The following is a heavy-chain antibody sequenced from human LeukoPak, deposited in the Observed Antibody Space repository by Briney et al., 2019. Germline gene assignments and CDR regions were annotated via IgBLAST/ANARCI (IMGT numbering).Heavy chain of an antibody. D-gene: IGHD5/OR15-5a*01. CDR1: GFIFSTYE. V-gene: IGHV3-48*03. CDR3: SRLSVY. J-gene: IGHJ4*02. CDR2: ISASGTAI. Sequence: PGGSLRLSCAASGFIFSTYEMNWFRQITGKGLEWVSYISASGTAIYYADSVKGRFTTSRDNAKNSLYLQMNSLRAEDTAVYYCSRLSVYWGQGTLVTVSS.